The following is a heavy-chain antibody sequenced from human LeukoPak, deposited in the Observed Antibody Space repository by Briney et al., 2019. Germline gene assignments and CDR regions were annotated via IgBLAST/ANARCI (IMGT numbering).Heavy chain of an antibody. CDR3: AKAGGGYCSSTSCYVLDY. V-gene: IGHV3-30*18. CDR2: ISYDGSNK. D-gene: IGHD2-2*01. J-gene: IGHJ4*02. Sequence: GRSLRLSCAASGFTFSSYGMHWVRQAPGKGLEWVAVISYDGSNKYYADSVKGRFTISRDNSKNTLYLQMNSLRAEDTAVYYCAKAGGGYCSSTSCYVLDYWGQGTLVTVSS. CDR1: GFTFSSYG.